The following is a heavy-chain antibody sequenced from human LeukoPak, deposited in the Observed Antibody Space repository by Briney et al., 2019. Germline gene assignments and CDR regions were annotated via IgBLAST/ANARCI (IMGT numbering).Heavy chain of an antibody. V-gene: IGHV1-2*02. CDR3: ARAYRNYDFWSGYYYFDY. CDR1: GYTFTGYY. J-gene: IGHJ4*02. D-gene: IGHD3-3*01. CDR2: INPNSGGT. Sequence: GASVKVSCKASGYTFTGYYMHWVRQAPGQGLEWMGWINPNSGGTNYAQKFQGRVTMTRDTSISTAYMELSRLRSDDTAVYYCARAYRNYDFWSGYYYFDYWGQGTLVTVSS.